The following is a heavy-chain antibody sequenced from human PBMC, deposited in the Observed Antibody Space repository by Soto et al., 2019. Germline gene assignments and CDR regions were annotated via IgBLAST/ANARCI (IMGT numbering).Heavy chain of an antibody. CDR3: ASLAAADGH. CDR2: LFNNGHT. Sequence: PAGSLRLACAACGYRVKSRDMICVRHAPGNRLDGLSILFNNGHTNYVDSVTGPFTITRDNSKNTLYLQMNSLSVEVPAVYYCASLAAADGHWGQGARDPVS. J-gene: IGHJ4*02. D-gene: IGHD2-15*01. CDR1: GYRVKSRD. V-gene: IGHV3-53*01.